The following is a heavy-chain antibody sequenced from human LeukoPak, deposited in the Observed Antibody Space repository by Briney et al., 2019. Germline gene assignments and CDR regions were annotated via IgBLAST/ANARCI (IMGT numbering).Heavy chain of an antibody. D-gene: IGHD4-17*01. J-gene: IGHJ4*02. CDR1: GFTFSSYS. V-gene: IGHV3-21*01. CDR3: ARDPYGDYPQLVFDY. CDR2: ISSSSSYI. Sequence: GGSLRLSCAASGFTFSSYSMNWVRQAPGKGLEWVSSISSSSSYIYYADSVKGRFTISRDNVKNSLYLQMNSLRAEDTAVYYCARDPYGDYPQLVFDYWGQGTLVTVSS.